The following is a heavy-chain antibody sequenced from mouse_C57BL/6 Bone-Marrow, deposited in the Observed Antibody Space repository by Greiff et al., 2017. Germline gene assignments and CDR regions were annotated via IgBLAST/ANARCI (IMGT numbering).Heavy chain of an antibody. J-gene: IGHJ2*01. CDR3: TTEGDKDYFDY. CDR2: IDPENGDT. Sequence: VQLQQSGAELVRPGASVKLSCTASGFNIKDDYMHWVKQRPEQGLEWIGWIDPENGDTEYASKFQGKATITADTSSNTAYLQLSSLTSEDTAVYYCTTEGDKDYFDYWGQGTTLTVSS. V-gene: IGHV14-4*01. CDR1: GFNIKDDY.